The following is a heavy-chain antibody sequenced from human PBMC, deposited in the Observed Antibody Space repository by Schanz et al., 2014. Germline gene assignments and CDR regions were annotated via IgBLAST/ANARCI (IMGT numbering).Heavy chain of an antibody. J-gene: IGHJ4*02. CDR3: ARIGGSVFDY. Sequence: QVQLVDSGGGLVQPGGSLRLSCTASGFPFSDYFMAWIRQPPGRGLEWVSYIGNGGVTIYYADSVKGRFTISRDNSKNSLYLQMNSLRAEDTAVYYWARIGGSVFDYWAQGTLVTVSS. CDR2: IGNGGVTI. V-gene: IGHV3-11*01. CDR1: GFPFSDYF. D-gene: IGHD3-10*01.